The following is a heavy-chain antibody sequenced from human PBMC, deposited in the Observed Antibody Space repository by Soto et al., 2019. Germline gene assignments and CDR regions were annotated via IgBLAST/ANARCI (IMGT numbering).Heavy chain of an antibody. J-gene: IGHJ6*03. D-gene: IGHD5-12*01. CDR2: INPNGGVT. CDR1: GDSFNDYY. CDR3: ARESGGATATLDYYYFYLDV. V-gene: IGHV1-2*04. Sequence: QVQLVQSGAEVRKPGASVTVSCRSSGDSFNDYYIHWVRQAPGQGFEWMGWINPNGGVTKYAQKFQGWVSMTRDTSIRTVYMQLSRRRADDTAVYYCARESGGATATLDYYYFYLDVWGTGTTVNVSS.